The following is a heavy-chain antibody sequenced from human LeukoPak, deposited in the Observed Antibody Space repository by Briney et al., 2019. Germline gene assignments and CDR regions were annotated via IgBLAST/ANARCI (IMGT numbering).Heavy chain of an antibody. CDR3: ARYEENSGWYSYYFDY. V-gene: IGHV4-39*01. Sequence: SETLSLTCTVSGGSISSSSYYWGWIRQPPGKGLEWIGSIYYSGSTYYNPSLKSRVTISVDTSKNQFSLKLSSVTAADTAVYYCARYEENSGWYSYYFDYWGQGTLFTVSS. CDR1: GGSISSSSYY. D-gene: IGHD6-19*01. CDR2: IYYSGST. J-gene: IGHJ4*02.